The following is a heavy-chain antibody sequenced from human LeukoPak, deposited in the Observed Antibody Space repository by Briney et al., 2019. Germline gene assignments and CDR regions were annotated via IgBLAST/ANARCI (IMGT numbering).Heavy chain of an antibody. V-gene: IGHV4-34*01. D-gene: IGHD1-26*01. CDR3: ARVGPLYSGSYSDY. CDR2: INHSGST. J-gene: IGHJ4*02. Sequence: ASETLSLTCAVYGGSFSGYYWSWIRQPPGKGLEWIGEINHSGSTNYNPSLKSRVTISVDTSKNQFSLKLSSVTAADTAVYYCARVGPLYSGSYSDYWGQGTLVTVSS. CDR1: GGSFSGYY.